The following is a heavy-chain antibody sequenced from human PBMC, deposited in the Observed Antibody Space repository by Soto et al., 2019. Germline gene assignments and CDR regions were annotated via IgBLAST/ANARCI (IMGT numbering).Heavy chain of an antibody. V-gene: IGHV4-38-2*01. CDR3: ARTTIFGVVIIGGWFDP. D-gene: IGHD3-3*01. CDR2: IYHSGST. Sequence: SETLSLTCAVSGYSISSGYYWGWIRQPPGKGLEWIGSIYHSGSTYYNPSLKSRVTISVDTSKNQFSLKLSSVTAADTAVYYRARTTIFGVVIIGGWFDPWGQGTLVTVSS. CDR1: GYSISSGYY. J-gene: IGHJ5*02.